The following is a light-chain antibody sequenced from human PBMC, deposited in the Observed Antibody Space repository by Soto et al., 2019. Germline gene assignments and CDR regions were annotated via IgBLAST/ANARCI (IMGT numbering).Light chain of an antibody. CDR1: SSEVGIYNL. Sequence: QSVLTQPASVSGSPGQSSTISCTGTSSEVGIYNLVSWYQQHPGNAPKLMIYEVFKRPSGVSNRFSGSKSGNTASLTISGLQAEDEADYYCCSYAGSSTHYVFGTGTKVTVL. V-gene: IGLV2-23*02. CDR3: CSYAGSSTHYV. CDR2: EVF. J-gene: IGLJ1*01.